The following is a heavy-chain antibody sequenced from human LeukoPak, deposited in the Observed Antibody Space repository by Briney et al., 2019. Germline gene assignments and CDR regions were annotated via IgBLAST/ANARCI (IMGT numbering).Heavy chain of an antibody. CDR2: IRYDGSNK. J-gene: IGHJ6*02. V-gene: IGHV3-30*02. D-gene: IGHD6-13*01. CDR1: GFTFSSYG. CDR3: AKDGQYSSSWYNYYYYYGMDV. Sequence: GGSLRLSCAASGFTFSSYGMHWVRQAPGKGQEWVAFIRYDGSNKYYADSVKGRFTISRDNSKNTLYLQMNSLRAEDTAVYYCAKDGQYSSSWYNYYYYYGMDVWGQGTTVTVSS.